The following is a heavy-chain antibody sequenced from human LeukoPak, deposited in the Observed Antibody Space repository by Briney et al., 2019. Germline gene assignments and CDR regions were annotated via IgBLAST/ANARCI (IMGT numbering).Heavy chain of an antibody. D-gene: IGHD6-19*01. J-gene: IGHJ6*02. V-gene: IGHV3-33*01. Sequence: PERSLRLSCAASGFTSSIYVMHWVRQAPGKGLEWVALIWYDGSKKYYADSVKGRFTISRDNSKNTLSLQMNSLRAEDTAVYYCARVAVAGTGHYYYGIDVWGQGTTATVSS. CDR3: ARVAVAGTGHYYYGIDV. CDR1: GFTSSIYV. CDR2: IWYDGSKK.